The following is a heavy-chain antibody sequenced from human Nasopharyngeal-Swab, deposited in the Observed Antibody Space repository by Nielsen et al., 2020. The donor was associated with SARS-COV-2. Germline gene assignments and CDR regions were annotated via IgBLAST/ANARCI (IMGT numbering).Heavy chain of an antibody. CDR2: IYYSGST. D-gene: IGHD3-3*01. Sequence: GSLRPPCTASGGPISSYYWSWIRQPQGKGLEWIGYIYYSGSTNYNPSLKSRVTISVDTSKNQFSLKLSSVTAADTAVYYCARGTTIFGVVITPFDYWGQGTLVTVSS. CDR3: ARGTTIFGVVITPFDY. J-gene: IGHJ4*02. CDR1: GGPISSYY. V-gene: IGHV4-59*13.